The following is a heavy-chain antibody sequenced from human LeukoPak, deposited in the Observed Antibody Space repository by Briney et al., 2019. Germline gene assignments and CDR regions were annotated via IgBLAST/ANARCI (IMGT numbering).Heavy chain of an antibody. V-gene: IGHV3-23*01. J-gene: IGHJ6*02. CDR1: EFTFSNYA. CDR3: AEGPEGRRNSDYYYYGMDV. CDR2: ISGSGGST. D-gene: IGHD4-11*01. Sequence: GGSLRLSCAASEFTFSNYAMSWVRQAPGKGLEWVSAISGSGGSTYYADSVKGRFTISRDNSKNTLYLQMNSLRAEDTAVYYCAEGPEGRRNSDYYYYGMDVWGQGTTVTVSS.